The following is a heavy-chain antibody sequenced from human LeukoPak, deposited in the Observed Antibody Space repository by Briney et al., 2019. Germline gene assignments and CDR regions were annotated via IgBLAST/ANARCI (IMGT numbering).Heavy chain of an antibody. J-gene: IGHJ4*02. Sequence: ASVRVSCKASGYTFTGYYMHWVRQAPGQGLEWMGWINPNTGDTHYAQKFQGRVTMTRDTSISTAYMELSRLRSDDTAVYYCAREMYSSGWYFDYWGQGTLVTVSS. CDR1: GYTFTGYY. D-gene: IGHD6-19*01. V-gene: IGHV1-2*02. CDR3: AREMYSSGWYFDY. CDR2: INPNTGDT.